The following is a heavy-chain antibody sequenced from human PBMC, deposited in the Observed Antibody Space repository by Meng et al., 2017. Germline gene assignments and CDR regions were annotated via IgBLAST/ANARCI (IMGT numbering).Heavy chain of an antibody. CDR2: INPSGGST. J-gene: IGHJ5*02. CDR1: GYTFTSYY. D-gene: IGHD5-18*01. CDR3: ARQTNVDTARPGDWFDP. Sequence: ASVKVSCKASGYTFTSYYMHWVRQAPGQGLEWMGIINPSGGSTSYAQKFQGRVTMTRDTSTSTVYMELSSLRSEDTAVYYCARQTNVDTARPGDWFDPWGQGTLVTVSS. V-gene: IGHV1-46*01.